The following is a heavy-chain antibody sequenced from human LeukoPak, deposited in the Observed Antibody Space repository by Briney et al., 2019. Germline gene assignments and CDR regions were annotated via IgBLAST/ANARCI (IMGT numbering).Heavy chain of an antibody. J-gene: IGHJ4*02. CDR3: ARDYWGSLDY. D-gene: IGHD7-27*01. V-gene: IGHV4-61*01. Sequence: PSETLSLTCTVSGGSVSSDSRPWSWIRQPPEKGLEWMGYSSNSGCTNCNPSLKSRVTISVDTSENQISLNLTSVTAADTAVYYCARDYWGSLDYWGQGILVTVSS. CDR1: GGSVSSDSRP. CDR2: SSNSGCT.